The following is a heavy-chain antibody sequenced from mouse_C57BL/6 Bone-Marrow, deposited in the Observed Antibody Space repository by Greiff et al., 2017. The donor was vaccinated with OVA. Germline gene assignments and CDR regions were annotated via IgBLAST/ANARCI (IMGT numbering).Heavy chain of an antibody. CDR2: ISNGGGST. D-gene: IGHD1-1*01. J-gene: IGHJ3*01. CDR3: ARYYYGSRTPFAY. CDR1: GFTFSDYY. V-gene: IGHV5-12*01. Sequence: EVKLQESGGGLVQPGGSLKLSCAASGFTFSDYYMYWVRQTPEKRLEWVAYISNGGGSTYYPDTVKGRFTISRDNAKNTLYLQMSRLKSEDTAMYYCARYYYGSRTPFAYWGQGTLVTVSA.